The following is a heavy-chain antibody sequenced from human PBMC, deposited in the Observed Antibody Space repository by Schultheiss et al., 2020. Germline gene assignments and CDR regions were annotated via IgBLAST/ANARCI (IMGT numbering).Heavy chain of an antibody. J-gene: IGHJ4*02. CDR3: AAQFWSGYYSHFDY. V-gene: IGHV4-39*07. D-gene: IGHD3-3*01. CDR1: GGSISSSSYY. CDR2: IYYSGST. Sequence: SETLSLTCTVSGGSISSSSYYWGWIRQPPGKGLEWIGSIYYSGSTYYNPSLKSRVTISVDTSKNQFSLKLSSVTAADTAVYYCAAQFWSGYYSHFDYWGQGTLVTVSS.